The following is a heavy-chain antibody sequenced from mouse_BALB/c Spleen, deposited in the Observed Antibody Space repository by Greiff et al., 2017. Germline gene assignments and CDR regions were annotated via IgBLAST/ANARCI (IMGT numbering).Heavy chain of an antibody. CDR2: ISSGGGST. CDR1: GFAFSSYD. CDR3: AISFLILDAMDY. Sequence: EVQLVESGGGLVQPGGSRKLSCAASGFAFSSYDMSWVRQTPEKRLEWVAYISSGGGSTYYPDTVKGRFTISRDNAKNTLYLQMSSLKSEDTAMYYCAISFLILDAMDYWGQGTSVTVSS. D-gene: IGHD4-1*01. V-gene: IGHV5-12-1*01. J-gene: IGHJ4*01.